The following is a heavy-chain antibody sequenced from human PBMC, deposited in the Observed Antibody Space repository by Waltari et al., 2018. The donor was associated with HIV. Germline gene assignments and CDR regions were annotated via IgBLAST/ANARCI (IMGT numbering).Heavy chain of an antibody. CDR3: SRPSGPLHSYGMDV. V-gene: IGHV3-49*05. Sequence: EVHLIESGGGLVKPGRSLRLSCRGSGFTFGDYGLSWFRQAPGKGLEWVGFITSEAYGGTAEYAASVTGRFTISREDSKSTAYMQMNRLESEDTGVYFCSRPSGPLHSYGMDVWGQGTTVIVSS. CDR2: ITSEAYGGTA. CDR1: GFTFGDYG. D-gene: IGHD1-26*01. J-gene: IGHJ6*02.